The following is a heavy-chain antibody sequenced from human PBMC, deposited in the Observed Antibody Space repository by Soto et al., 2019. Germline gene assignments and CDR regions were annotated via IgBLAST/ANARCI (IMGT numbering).Heavy chain of an antibody. V-gene: IGHV4-34*01. CDR3: ARDKITGHIDY. CDR2: INHSGST. Sequence: SDTLSLSCAVCGGTLSGYYWTWIRQPPGTGLEWIGEINHSGSTNYNPSLKSRVTISVDTSKNQFSLKLTSVTAADTAVYYCARDKITGHIDYRAQGTLLTVSS. D-gene: IGHD2-8*02. CDR1: GGTLSGYY. J-gene: IGHJ4*02.